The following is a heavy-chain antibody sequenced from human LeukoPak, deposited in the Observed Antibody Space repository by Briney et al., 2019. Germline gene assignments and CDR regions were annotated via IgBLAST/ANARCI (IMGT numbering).Heavy chain of an antibody. V-gene: IGHV1-18*01. CDR3: ARVFSSGYYYDY. CDR2: ISAYNGNT. J-gene: IGHJ4*02. CDR1: GYTFTSYG. Sequence: ASVKVSCKASGYTFTSYGISWVRQAPGQGLEWMGWISAYNGNTNYARKLQGRVTMTTDTSTSTAYMELRSLRSDDTAVYYCARVFSSGYYYDYWGQGTLVTVSS. D-gene: IGHD3-22*01.